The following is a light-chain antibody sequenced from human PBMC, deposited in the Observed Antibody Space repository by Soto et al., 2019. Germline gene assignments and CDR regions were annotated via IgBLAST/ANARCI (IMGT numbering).Light chain of an antibody. CDR1: SRDVGRYNL. J-gene: IGLJ1*01. V-gene: IGLV2-23*02. CDR3: CSYAGIYV. CDR2: EVT. Sequence: QSALTQPASVSGSPGQSITISCTGTSRDVGRYNLVSWYQQHPGKAPKLMIYEVTKRPSGVSHRFSGSKSGTTASLTSSGLQAEDEADYYCCSYAGIYVFGSGTKVTVL.